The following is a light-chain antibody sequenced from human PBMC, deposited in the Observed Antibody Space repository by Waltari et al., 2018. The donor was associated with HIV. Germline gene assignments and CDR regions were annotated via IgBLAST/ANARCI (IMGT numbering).Light chain of an antibody. V-gene: IGKV1-39*01. Sequence: DIQMTQSPSSLSASVGDRVTITCRASQSISVYLNWYQQRPGKAPKLLIYGTSTLQSGVPSRFSGSGSGTDFTLTISSLQPEDIAIYYCQQSDSAPRAFGGWTKVEIK. CDR2: GTS. CDR1: QSISVY. J-gene: IGKJ4*01. CDR3: QQSDSAPRA.